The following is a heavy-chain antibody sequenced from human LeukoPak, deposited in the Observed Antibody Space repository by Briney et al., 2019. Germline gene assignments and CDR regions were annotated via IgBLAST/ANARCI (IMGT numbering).Heavy chain of an antibody. CDR3: ARISPDYYDSSGYSYYFDY. D-gene: IGHD3-22*01. J-gene: IGHJ4*02. Sequence: SVKVSCKASGGTFSSYPISWVRQAPGQGLEWMGGIIPIFGTANYAQKFQGRVTITADESTSTAYMELSSLRSEDTAVYYCARISPDYYDSSGYSYYFDYWGQGTLVTVSS. CDR1: GGTFSSYP. CDR2: IIPIFGTA. V-gene: IGHV1-69*13.